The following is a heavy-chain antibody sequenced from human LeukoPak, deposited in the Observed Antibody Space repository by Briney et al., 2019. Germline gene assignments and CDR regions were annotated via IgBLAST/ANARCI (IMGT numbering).Heavy chain of an antibody. D-gene: IGHD5-12*01. CDR3: ARGSHVEMATSRSGMDV. V-gene: IGHV4-34*01. J-gene: IGHJ6*02. CDR2: INHSGST. CDR1: GGSFSGYY. Sequence: SETLSLTCAVYGGSFSGYYWSWIRQPPGKGLEWIGEINHSGSTNYNPSLKSRVTISVDTSKNQFSLELSSVTAADTAVYYCARGSHVEMATSRSGMDVWGQGTTVTVSS.